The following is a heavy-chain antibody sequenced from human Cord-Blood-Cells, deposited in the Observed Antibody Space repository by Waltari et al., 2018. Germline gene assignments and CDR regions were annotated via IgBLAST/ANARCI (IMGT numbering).Heavy chain of an antibody. J-gene: IGHJ4*02. D-gene: IGHD7-27*01. V-gene: IGHV4-59*01. CDR3: ARANWGSTPDY. CDR1: GGSIRSYY. Sequence: QVQLQESGPGLVKPSETLSLTCTVSGGSIRSYYWCWIRQPPGKGLEWIGYIYSSGSTNYNPSLKSRVTISVDTSKNQFSLKLSSVTAADTAVYYCARANWGSTPDYWGQGTLVTVSS. CDR2: IYSSGST.